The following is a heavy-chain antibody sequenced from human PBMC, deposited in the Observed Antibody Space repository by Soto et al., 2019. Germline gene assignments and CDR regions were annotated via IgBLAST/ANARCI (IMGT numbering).Heavy chain of an antibody. V-gene: IGHV4-39*01. CDR1: GDALRSSYHY. CDR3: ASSSLYGMDV. J-gene: IGHJ6*02. CDR2: IYYTGNT. Sequence: PSETLSLTCTVSGDALRSSYHYCLWIRQLPGKGLEWIGSIYYTGNTYYNPSLKSRVSISVDMATNEISLRLRAESIADTAVYYCASSSLYGMDVWGQGTTVTVSS.